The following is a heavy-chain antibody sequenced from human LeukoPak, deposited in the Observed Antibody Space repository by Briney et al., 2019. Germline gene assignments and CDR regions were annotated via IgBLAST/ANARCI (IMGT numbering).Heavy chain of an antibody. CDR1: GFTFSNYA. J-gene: IGHJ4*02. D-gene: IGHD3-3*01. V-gene: IGHV3-23*01. Sequence: GGSLRLSCAASGFTFSNYAMNWVRQAPGKGLEGVSAISGSGGSTYYADSVKGRFTISRDNSKNTLYLQMNSLRAEDTAVYYCAKRGDDFWSGYFYYFDHWGQGTLVTVSS. CDR3: AKRGDDFWSGYFYYFDH. CDR2: ISGSGGST.